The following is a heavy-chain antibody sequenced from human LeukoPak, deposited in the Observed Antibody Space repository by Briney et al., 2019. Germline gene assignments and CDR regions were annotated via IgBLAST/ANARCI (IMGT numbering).Heavy chain of an antibody. Sequence: GGSLRLSCAASGFTFSNHGMNWVRQAPGKGLEWVSGISPGGDTPYYADSGRGRFTISRDNSKNTMYLQMNSLRAEDTAVYYCAQDRAWIEFYFWGQGTLVTVSS. V-gene: IGHV3-23*01. J-gene: IGHJ4*02. CDR3: AQDRAWIEFYF. CDR1: GFTFSNHG. CDR2: ISPGGDTP. D-gene: IGHD5-12*01.